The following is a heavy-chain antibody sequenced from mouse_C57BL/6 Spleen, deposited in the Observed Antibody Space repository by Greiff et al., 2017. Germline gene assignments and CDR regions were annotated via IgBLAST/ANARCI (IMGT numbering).Heavy chain of an antibody. J-gene: IGHJ4*01. CDR3: ARGDYDYGKDY. V-gene: IGHV1-7*01. CDR1: GYTFTSYW. CDR2: INPSSGYT. D-gene: IGHD2-4*01. Sequence: VQLQQSGAELAKPGASVKLSCKASGYTFTSYWMHWVKQRPGQGLEWIGYINPSSGYTKYNQKFKDKATLTADKSSSTAYMQLSSLTYEDAAVYDCARGDYDYGKDYWGQGTSVTVSS.